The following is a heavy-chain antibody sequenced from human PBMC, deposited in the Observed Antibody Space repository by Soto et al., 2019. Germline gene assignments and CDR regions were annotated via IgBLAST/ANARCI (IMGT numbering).Heavy chain of an antibody. Sequence: PSETLSLTCTVSGGSISSGGYYWIWVRQPPGKGLEWIGEIFRTGSTNYNPSLKSRVTISLDKSKNQFSLKLSSVTAADTAVYYCARVAPALDYWGQGTLVTVSS. CDR2: IFRTGST. V-gene: IGHV4-39*07. CDR1: GGSISSGGYY. CDR3: ARVAPALDY. J-gene: IGHJ4*02.